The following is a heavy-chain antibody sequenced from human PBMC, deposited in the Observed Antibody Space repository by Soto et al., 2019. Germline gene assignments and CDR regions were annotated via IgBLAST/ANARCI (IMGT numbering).Heavy chain of an antibody. D-gene: IGHD3-10*01. V-gene: IGHV4-39*01. CDR3: ARRGSGHTFDY. Sequence: QVQLQESGPGLVKPSETLSLTCAVSGASVSRIGFHWGWIRPPPGQGLEWIGSIYDGGTTFYNPSRKSRVTISADTSKNHFSLRLTSVTAADTAVYYCARRGSGHTFDYWGQGTLVTVSS. J-gene: IGHJ4*02. CDR1: GASVSRIGFH. CDR2: IYDGGTT.